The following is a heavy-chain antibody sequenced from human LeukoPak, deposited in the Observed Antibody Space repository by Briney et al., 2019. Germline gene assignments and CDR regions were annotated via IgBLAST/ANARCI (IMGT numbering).Heavy chain of an antibody. V-gene: IGHV3-48*04. CDR1: GFTFSSYS. CDR2: ISSSSSTI. J-gene: IGHJ4*02. D-gene: IGHD3-22*01. Sequence: PGGSLRLSCAASGFTFSSYSMNWVRQAPGKGLEWVSYISSSSSTIYYADSVKGRFTISRDNAKNSLYLQMNSLRAEDTAVYYCARASSGYYDPPYYFDYWGQGTLVTVSS. CDR3: ARASSGYYDPPYYFDY.